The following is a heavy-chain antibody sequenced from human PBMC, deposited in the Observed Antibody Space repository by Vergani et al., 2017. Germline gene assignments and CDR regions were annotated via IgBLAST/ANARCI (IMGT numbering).Heavy chain of an antibody. Sequence: QVQLVQSGAEVKKPGSSVKVSCKASGGTFSRYAISWVRQAPGQGLEWMGRIIPIFGTATYAQKFQGRVTITADESTSTAYMELSSLRSEDTAVYYCARPEGEPSPLSGMDVWGQGTTVTVSS. V-gene: IGHV1-69*13. CDR2: IIPIFGTA. CDR3: ARPEGEPSPLSGMDV. D-gene: IGHD3-16*01. CDR1: GGTFSRYA. J-gene: IGHJ6*02.